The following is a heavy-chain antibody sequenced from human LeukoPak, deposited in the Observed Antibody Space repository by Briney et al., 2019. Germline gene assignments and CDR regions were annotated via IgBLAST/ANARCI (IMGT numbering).Heavy chain of an antibody. CDR1: GFTVNSNY. V-gene: IGHV3-66*02. CDR2: IYTGGST. CDR3: ARGFGKAAADVFGGYTMVV. J-gene: IGHJ6*02. Sequence: PGVSLRLSCAASGFTVNSNYMSWVRQAPGKGLEWVSLIYTGGSTYYADSVRGRFTISRDNSKNTLYLQMNNLRPEDTAIYYCARGFGKAAADVFGGYTMVVWGQGTTVTVSS. D-gene: IGHD6-13*01.